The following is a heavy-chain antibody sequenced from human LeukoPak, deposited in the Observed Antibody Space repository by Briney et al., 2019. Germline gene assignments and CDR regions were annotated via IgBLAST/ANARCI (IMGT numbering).Heavy chain of an antibody. D-gene: IGHD5-12*01. Sequence: GASVKVSCKASGYTFTSYDINWVRQATGQGLEWMGWMNPNSGDTGYAQKFQGRVTITRNTSISTAYMELSSLRSEDTAVYYCARGARKVQIVATTSSSYYMDVWGKGTTVTVSS. J-gene: IGHJ6*03. CDR3: ARGARKVQIVATTSSSYYMDV. CDR2: MNPNSGDT. V-gene: IGHV1-8*03. CDR1: GYTFTSYD.